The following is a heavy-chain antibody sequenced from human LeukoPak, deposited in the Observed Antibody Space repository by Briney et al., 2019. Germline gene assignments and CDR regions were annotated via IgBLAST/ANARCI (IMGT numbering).Heavy chain of an antibody. Sequence: GASLNLSCTASGYTFTSYDINWGRQAPGQGLEWMGWMNPNSGNIGYAQKFQGRVTMTRNTSISTAYMELSSLRSEDTAVYYCARGGSGYSGFDYGGQGTLVTVSS. V-gene: IGHV1-8*01. CDR3: ARGGSGYSGFDY. J-gene: IGHJ4*02. CDR2: MNPNSGNI. D-gene: IGHD6-13*01. CDR1: GYTFTSYD.